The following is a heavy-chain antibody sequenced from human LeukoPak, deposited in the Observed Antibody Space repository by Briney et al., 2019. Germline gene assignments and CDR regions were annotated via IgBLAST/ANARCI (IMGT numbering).Heavy chain of an antibody. Sequence: GGSLRLTCATSGFTFSSYSFNWVRQAPGKGLGWLSSISSKNVYIYYADSVKGRFTISKDNAKNSLYLQMNSLRTEDTGVYYCARRSYHDNRRMRNDGFYVWGQGTVVTVSS. J-gene: IGHJ3*01. V-gene: IGHV3-21*01. CDR2: ISSKNVYI. CDR1: GFTFSSYS. CDR3: ARRSYHDNRRMRNDGFYV. D-gene: IGHD3-16*02.